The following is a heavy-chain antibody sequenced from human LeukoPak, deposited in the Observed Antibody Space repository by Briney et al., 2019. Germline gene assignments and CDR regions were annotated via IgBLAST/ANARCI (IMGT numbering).Heavy chain of an antibody. D-gene: IGHD6-13*01. J-gene: IGHJ3*02. CDR1: GFNFSTYS. V-gene: IGHV3-48*01. CDR3: ARGYGAAAGTWYAFDI. Sequence: GGSLRLSCAASGFNFSTYSMNWVRQAPGKGLEWVSYISRGSSAIYYADSVKGRFTISRDNAKNSLYLQMNSLRAEDTAVYYCARGYGAAAGTWYAFDIWGQGTMITVSS. CDR2: ISRGSSAI.